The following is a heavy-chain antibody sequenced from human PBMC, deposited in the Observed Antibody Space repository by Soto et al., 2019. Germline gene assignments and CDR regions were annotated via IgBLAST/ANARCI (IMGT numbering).Heavy chain of an antibody. Sequence: LRLSCIPSGFIVSHNYMSWVRQAPGTGLEWVSVIYSSGATYYADSVKGRFTISRDDSKNTLYLQMNSLRAEDTAVYYCARGITGTTFDYWGQGTLVTVSS. CDR1: GFIVSHNY. D-gene: IGHD1-20*01. CDR2: IYSSGAT. V-gene: IGHV3-53*01. CDR3: ARGITGTTFDY. J-gene: IGHJ4*02.